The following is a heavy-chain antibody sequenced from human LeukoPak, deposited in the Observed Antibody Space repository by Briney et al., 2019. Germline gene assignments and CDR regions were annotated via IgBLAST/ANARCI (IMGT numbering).Heavy chain of an antibody. D-gene: IGHD4-23*01. Sequence: PSETLSLTCTVSGGSISSYYWSWIRQPPGKGLEWIGDIYYSGSTNYNPSLKSQATISVDTSKNQFSLNLSSVTAADTAVYYCARDPEGGNSPFDYWGQGTLVTVSS. CDR3: ARDPEGGNSPFDY. CDR2: IYYSGST. CDR1: GGSISSYY. J-gene: IGHJ4*02. V-gene: IGHV4-59*01.